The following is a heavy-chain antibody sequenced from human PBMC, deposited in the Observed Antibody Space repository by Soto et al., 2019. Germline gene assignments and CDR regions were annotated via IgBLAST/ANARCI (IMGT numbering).Heavy chain of an antibody. CDR3: ARDGVYGAPILPSARYGMDV. Sequence: QVQLVQSGAEVKKPGSSVKVSCKASGGTFSSYTISWVRQAPGQGLEWMGRIIPILGIANYAQKFQGRVTITADKSTSTAYMELSSLRSEDTAVYYCARDGVYGAPILPSARYGMDVWGQGTTVTVSS. CDR2: IIPILGIA. CDR1: GGTFSSYT. J-gene: IGHJ6*02. D-gene: IGHD4-17*01. V-gene: IGHV1-69*08.